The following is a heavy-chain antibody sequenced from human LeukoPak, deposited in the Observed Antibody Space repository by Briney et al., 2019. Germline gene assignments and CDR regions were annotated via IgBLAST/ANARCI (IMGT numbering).Heavy chain of an antibody. V-gene: IGHV4-4*07. CDR3: ASLYGSGQGYYMDV. J-gene: IGHJ6*03. CDR2: IYTSGST. Sequence: SETLSLTSTVSGGSISGYYWSWIRQPAGKGLEWIGRIYTSGSTNYNPSLKSRVTMSVDTSKNQFSLKLSSVTAADTAVYYCASLYGSGQGYYMDVWGKGTTVTVSS. D-gene: IGHD3-10*01. CDR1: GGSISGYY.